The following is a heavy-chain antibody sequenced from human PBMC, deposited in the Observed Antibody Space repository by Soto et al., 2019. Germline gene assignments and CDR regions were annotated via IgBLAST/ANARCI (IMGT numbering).Heavy chain of an antibody. CDR3: ARARGNDWYSDY. J-gene: IGHJ4*02. Sequence: DVQLVESGGGLVRPGGSLRLSCTASGFTFSEYSMSWVRQAPGKGLEWVSSITHSGTYVYYADSVKGRFTISRDSASNSLFLQMTCLRAEDTAVYHCARARGNDWYSDYWGQGTLVTVSS. D-gene: IGHD5-12*01. V-gene: IGHV3-21*01. CDR2: ITHSGTYV. CDR1: GFTFSEYS.